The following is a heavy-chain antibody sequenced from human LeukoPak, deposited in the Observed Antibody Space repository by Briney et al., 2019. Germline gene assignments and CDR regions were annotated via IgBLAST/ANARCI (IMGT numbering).Heavy chain of an antibody. D-gene: IGHD3-16*01. Sequence: PSETLSLTCGVSGESFNGYYWTWIRQSPRKGLEWIGEINDIGHTNYNSALKSRVTILLDTSKKQFSLRLSSVTAADTAVYYCARGEGNDYVWGSFYYYLDVWGKGTTVTVSS. CDR1: GESFNGYY. J-gene: IGHJ6*03. CDR3: ARGEGNDYVWGSFYYYLDV. CDR2: INDIGHT. V-gene: IGHV4-34*01.